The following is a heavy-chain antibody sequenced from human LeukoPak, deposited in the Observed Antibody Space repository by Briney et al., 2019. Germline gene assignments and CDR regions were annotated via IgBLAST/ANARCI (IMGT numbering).Heavy chain of an antibody. V-gene: IGHV5-51*01. D-gene: IGHD3-9*01. J-gene: IGHJ4*02. CDR2: IYPGDSDT. Sequence: GESLQISCKGSGYSFTSYWIGWVRQKPGKGLEWMGIIYPGDSDTRYNPSFEGQVTFSADKSISTAYLQWSSLKASDTAMYYCARVGRSGVRYVDYWGQGTLVTVSS. CDR1: GYSFTSYW. CDR3: ARVGRSGVRYVDY.